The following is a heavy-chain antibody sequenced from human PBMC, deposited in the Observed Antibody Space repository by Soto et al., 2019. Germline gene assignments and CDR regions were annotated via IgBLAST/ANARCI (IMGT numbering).Heavy chain of an antibody. CDR3: ARVYYGSGSTTRARYYYYYYMDV. CDR1: GGSISSGGYY. CDR2: IYYSGST. D-gene: IGHD3-10*01. J-gene: IGHJ6*03. Sequence: SETLSLTCTVSGGSISSGGYYWSWTRQHPGKGLEWIGYIYYSGSTYYNPSLKSRVTISVDTSKNQFSLKLSSVTAADTAVYYCARVYYGSGSTTRARYYYYYYMDVWGKGTTVTVSS. V-gene: IGHV4-31*03.